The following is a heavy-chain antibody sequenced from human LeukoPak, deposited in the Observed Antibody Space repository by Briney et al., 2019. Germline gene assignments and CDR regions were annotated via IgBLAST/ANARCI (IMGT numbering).Heavy chain of an antibody. CDR2: INHSGST. CDR3: ARGPFQWLVRPWFDP. Sequence: SETLSLTCAVYGRSFSGYYWSWIRQPPGKGLEWIGEINHSGSTNCNPSLKSRVTISVDTSKNQFSLKLSSVTAADTAVYYCARGPFQWLVRPWFDPWGQGTLVTVSS. V-gene: IGHV4-34*01. D-gene: IGHD6-19*01. CDR1: GRSFSGYY. J-gene: IGHJ5*02.